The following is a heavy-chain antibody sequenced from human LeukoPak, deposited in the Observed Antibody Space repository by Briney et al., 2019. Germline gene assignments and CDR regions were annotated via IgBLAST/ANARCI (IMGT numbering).Heavy chain of an antibody. CDR1: GGSISSSSYY. D-gene: IGHD2-2*01. CDR3: ASSLPGWRIVVVPAAIGY. J-gene: IGHJ4*02. CDR2: IYYSGST. Sequence: MSSETLSLTCTVSGGSISSSSYYWGWIRQPPGKGLEWIGSIYYSGSTYYNPSLKSRVTISVDTSKNQFSLKLSSVTAADTAVYYCASSLPGWRIVVVPAAIGYWGQGTLVTVSS. V-gene: IGHV4-39*01.